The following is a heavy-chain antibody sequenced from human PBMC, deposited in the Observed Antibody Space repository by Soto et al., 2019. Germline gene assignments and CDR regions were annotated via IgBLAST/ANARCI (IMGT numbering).Heavy chain of an antibody. V-gene: IGHV1-3*01. D-gene: IGHD2-15*01. CDR3: ARGIATGQLDP. CDR2: INPDNGNT. Sequence: RASVKVSCKASGYTFTRYTMNWVRQAPGQRLEWMGWINPDNGNTKSSQKFQDRVIITRDTSASTAYMDLSSLRSEETAVYYCARGIATGQLDPWGQGTLVTVSS. CDR1: GYTFTRYT. J-gene: IGHJ5*02.